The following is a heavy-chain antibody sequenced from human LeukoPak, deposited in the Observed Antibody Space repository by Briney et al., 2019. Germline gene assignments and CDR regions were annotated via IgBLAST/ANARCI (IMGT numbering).Heavy chain of an antibody. CDR2: IKQDGSEK. J-gene: IGHJ6*03. CDR1: GFTFSSYW. Sequence: PGGSLRLSCAASGFTFSSYWMSWVRQAPGKGLEWVANIKQDGSEKYYVDSVKGRFTISRDNAKNSLYLQMNSLRAEDTAVYYCARGPPLRWELLYYYYMDVWGQGTTVTVSS. CDR3: ARGPPLRWELLYYYYMDV. V-gene: IGHV3-7*01. D-gene: IGHD1-26*01.